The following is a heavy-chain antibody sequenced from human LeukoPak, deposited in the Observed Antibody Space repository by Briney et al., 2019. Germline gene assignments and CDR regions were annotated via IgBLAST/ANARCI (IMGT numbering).Heavy chain of an antibody. J-gene: IGHJ3*02. CDR2: ISGSGGST. CDR1: GFTFSSYA. D-gene: IGHD3-10*01. CDR3: AKSALGSRRSGAFDI. V-gene: IGHV3-23*01. Sequence: GGSLRLSCAASGFTFSSYAMSSVRHAPGKGLEWVSAISGSGGSTYYADSVKGRFTISRDNSKNTLYLQMNSLRAEDTAVYYCAKSALGSRRSGAFDIWGQGTMVTVSS.